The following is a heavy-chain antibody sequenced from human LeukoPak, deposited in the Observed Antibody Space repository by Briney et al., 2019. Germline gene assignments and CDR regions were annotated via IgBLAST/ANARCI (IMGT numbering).Heavy chain of an antibody. CDR3: AKRRHYYGSGDYYRDP. J-gene: IGHJ5*02. V-gene: IGHV3-23*01. Sequence: PGGSLRLSCAASGFTFSSYAMSWVRQAPGKGLEWVSSISGSGTNTYYADSVKGRFTISRDNSRNLLFPQMSSLRVEDTAVYYCAKRRHYYGSGDYYRDPWGQGTLVTVSS. D-gene: IGHD3-10*01. CDR2: ISGSGTNT. CDR1: GFTFSSYA.